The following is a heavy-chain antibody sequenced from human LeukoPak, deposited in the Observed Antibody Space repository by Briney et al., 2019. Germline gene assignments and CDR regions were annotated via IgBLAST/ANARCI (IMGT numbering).Heavy chain of an antibody. V-gene: IGHV3-23*01. CDR2: ISGSGGNT. D-gene: IGHD2-15*01. CDR1: GFTFSSYA. Sequence: GGSLRLSCAASGFTFSSYAMSWVRQAPGKGLEWVSAISGSGGNTYYADSVKGRFTISRDNSKNTLYLQMNSLRAEDTAVYYCAKDKEVIVMVVAATPTLFDYWGQGTLVTVSS. CDR3: AKDKEVIVMVVAATPTLFDY. J-gene: IGHJ4*02.